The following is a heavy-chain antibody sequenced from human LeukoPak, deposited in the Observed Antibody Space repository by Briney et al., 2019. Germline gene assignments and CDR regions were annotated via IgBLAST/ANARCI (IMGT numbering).Heavy chain of an antibody. Sequence: GGSLRLSCAASGFTFNTYSMNWVRQAPGKGLEWVSYISTISSTIYYADSVKGRFTISRDNAKNSLYLQMNSLRDEDTAVYYCARGEYTYALGYFDYWGQRSHLSDSS. D-gene: IGHD3-16*01. CDR3: ARGEYTYALGYFDY. CDR1: GFTFNTYS. V-gene: IGHV3-48*02. J-gene: IGHJ4*02. CDR2: ISTISSTI.